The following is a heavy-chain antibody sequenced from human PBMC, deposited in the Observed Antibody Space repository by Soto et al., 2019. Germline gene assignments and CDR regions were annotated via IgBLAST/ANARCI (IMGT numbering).Heavy chain of an antibody. V-gene: IGHV3-7*01. CDR3: VSNGRVAASSLNY. CDR1: GFTFSSYW. CDR2: IKQDGSEK. D-gene: IGHD2-15*01. J-gene: IGHJ4*02. Sequence: EVQLVESGGGLVQPGGSLRLSCAASGFTFSSYWMSWVRQAPGKGLEWVANIKQDGSEKYYVDSVKGRFTISRDNAKNSLYLQMNSLRAEDTAVYYCVSNGRVAASSLNYWGQGTLVTVSS.